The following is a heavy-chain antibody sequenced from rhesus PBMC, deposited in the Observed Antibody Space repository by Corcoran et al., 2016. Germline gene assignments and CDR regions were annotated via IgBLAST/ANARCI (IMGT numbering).Heavy chain of an antibody. Sequence: EVQLVESGGGLVQPGGSLRLSCAASGFTFSSYVMHWVRQAPGKGLVWVAFILYDGSKKFYADSVKYRFTNSRDNSKNMLYLQMNNLKLEDTAVYYCARAALQFLDWLAYGLDSWGQGVVVTVSS. CDR2: ILYDGSKK. J-gene: IGHJ6*01. CDR3: ARAALQFLDWLAYGLDS. V-gene: IGHV3-54*02. CDR1: GFTFSSYV. D-gene: IGHD3-3*01.